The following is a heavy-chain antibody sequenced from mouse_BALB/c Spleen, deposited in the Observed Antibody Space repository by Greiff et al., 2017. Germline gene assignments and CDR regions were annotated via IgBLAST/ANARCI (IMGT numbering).Heavy chain of an antibody. Sequence: DVKLVESGGGLVKPGGSLKLSCAASGFTFSSYAMSWVRQTPEKRLEWVATISSGGSYTYYPDSVKGRFTISRDNAKNTLYLQMSSLRAEDTAMYYCGRERVGAKEGAGLAYWGQGTLVTVSA. CDR1: GFTFSSYA. V-gene: IGHV5-9-3*01. D-gene: IGHD1-1*01. CDR2: ISSGGSYT. J-gene: IGHJ3*01. CDR3: GRERVGAKEGAGLAY.